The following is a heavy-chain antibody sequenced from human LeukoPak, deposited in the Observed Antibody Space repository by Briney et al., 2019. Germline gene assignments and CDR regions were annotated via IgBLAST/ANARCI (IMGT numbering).Heavy chain of an antibody. CDR1: GGSFSGYS. V-gene: IGHV4-34*01. D-gene: IGHD3/OR15-3a*01. J-gene: IGHJ4*02. Sequence: SETLSLTCGLYGGSFSGYSWSWIRQPPGKGLEYIGEISHSGSANYSPSLKSRVTISLDMSKNQFSLKLTSVTAADTAVYYCARQTGSGLFILPGGQGTLVTVSS. CDR2: ISHSGSA. CDR3: ARQTGSGLFILP.